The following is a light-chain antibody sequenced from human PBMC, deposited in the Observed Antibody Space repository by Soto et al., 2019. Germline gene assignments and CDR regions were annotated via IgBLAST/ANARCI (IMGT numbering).Light chain of an antibody. CDR1: SSDVGGYNY. J-gene: IGLJ2*01. CDR2: DVS. Sequence: QSALTQPASVSGSPGQSITISCTGTSSDVGGYNYVSWYQQHPGKAPKLMIYDVSNRTSGVSNSFSGSKSGNTASLTISGIKDEDEDDYYCSSYTSSSTLLFGGGTKLTVL. V-gene: IGLV2-14*01. CDR3: SSYTSSSTLL.